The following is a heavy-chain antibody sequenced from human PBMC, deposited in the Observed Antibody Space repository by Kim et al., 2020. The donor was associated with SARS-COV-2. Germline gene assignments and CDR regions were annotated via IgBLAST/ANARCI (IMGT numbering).Heavy chain of an antibody. D-gene: IGHD3-22*01. V-gene: IGHV3-30*02. CDR3: AKDLGYYDSSGYYFDY. Sequence: SVKGRFTISRDNSKTTLYLQMNSLRAEDTAVYYCAKDLGYYDSSGYYFDYWGQGTLVTVSS. J-gene: IGHJ4*02.